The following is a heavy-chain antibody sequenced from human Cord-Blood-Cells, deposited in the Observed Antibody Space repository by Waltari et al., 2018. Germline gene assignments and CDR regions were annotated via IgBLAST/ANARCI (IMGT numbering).Heavy chain of an antibody. CDR1: GGTFSSYA. CDR3: ARGGRYCGGDCYFDY. CDR2: IIPNFGTA. J-gene: IGHJ4*02. D-gene: IGHD2-21*01. V-gene: IGHV1-69*01. Sequence: QVQLVQSGAEVKKPGSSVKVSCKASGGTFSSYAISWVRQAPGQGLEWMGWIIPNFGTANDAQKFQGRVTITADEATSTAYMELSSLRSEDTAVYYCARGGRYCGGDCYFDYWGQGTLVTVSS.